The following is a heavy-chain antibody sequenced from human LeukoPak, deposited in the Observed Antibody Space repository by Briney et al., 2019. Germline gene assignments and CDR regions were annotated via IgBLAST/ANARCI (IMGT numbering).Heavy chain of an antibody. D-gene: IGHD4-23*01. CDR2: IYSGGDT. CDR3: SRRPDYGGTPTFDY. J-gene: IGHJ4*02. Sequence: GGSLRLSCAASGLTVSSNYMSWVRQAPGKGLEWSSVIYSGGDTYYSESVKGRFTISRDNSKNTLYLQMNSLRVEDTAVYYCSRRPDYGGTPTFDYWGQGTLVTVSS. CDR1: GLTVSSNY. V-gene: IGHV3-66*01.